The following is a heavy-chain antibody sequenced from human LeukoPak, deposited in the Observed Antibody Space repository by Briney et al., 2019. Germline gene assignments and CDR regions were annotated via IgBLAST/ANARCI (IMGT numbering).Heavy chain of an antibody. CDR1: GGSISSGGYY. Sequence: PSETLSLTCTVSGGSISSGGYYWSWIRQPPGKGLEWIGYIYYSASTCYSPSLKSRVTVSVDTSKNRFSLKLSSVTAADTAMYYCARDLSGYGIFDYWGQGTLVTVSS. V-gene: IGHV4-30-4*08. CDR2: IYYSAST. J-gene: IGHJ4*02. D-gene: IGHD5-12*01. CDR3: ARDLSGYGIFDY.